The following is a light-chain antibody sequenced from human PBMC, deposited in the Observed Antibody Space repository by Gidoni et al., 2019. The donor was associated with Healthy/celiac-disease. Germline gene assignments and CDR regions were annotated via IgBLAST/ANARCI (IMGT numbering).Light chain of an antibody. CDR2: GAS. CDR3: QQYNNWPPYT. Sequence: EIEMPQSPATLSVSPGERATLSCRVSQSVSSNLAWYQQKPGQAPRLLIYGASTRATGIPARFSGSGSGTEFTLTISSLQSEDFAVYYCQQYNNWPPYTFGQGTKLEIK. V-gene: IGKV3-15*01. CDR1: QSVSSN. J-gene: IGKJ2*01.